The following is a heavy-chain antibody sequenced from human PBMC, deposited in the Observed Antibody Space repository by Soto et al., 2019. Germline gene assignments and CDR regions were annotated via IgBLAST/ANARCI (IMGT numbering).Heavy chain of an antibody. V-gene: IGHV1-8*01. CDR3: ARMDFVMGDPDSNWFDP. J-gene: IGHJ5*02. Sequence: GTSVEVCCKACGDRLGSSDSRWVRQAAGQGLEWVGWMNPNNGKTGYAQKFQGRATMTSDASVNTAYLEVRSLRSDDTAVYYCARMDFVMGDPDSNWFDPWGQGTLVTVSS. D-gene: IGHD2-2*03. CDR1: GDRLGSSD. CDR2: MNPNNGKT.